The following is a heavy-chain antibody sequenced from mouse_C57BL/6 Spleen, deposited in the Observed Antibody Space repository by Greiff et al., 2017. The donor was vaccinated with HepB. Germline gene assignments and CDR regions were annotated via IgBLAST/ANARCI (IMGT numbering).Heavy chain of an antibody. D-gene: IGHD1-1*01. Sequence: EVKVVESGEGLVKPGGSLKLSCAASGFTFSSYAMSWVRQTPEKRLEWVAYISSGGDYIYYADTVKGRFTISRDNARNTLYLQMSSLKSEDTAMYYCTRDRDHGSSPYYAMDYWGQGTSVTVSS. CDR3: TRDRDHGSSPYYAMDY. CDR2: ISSGGDYI. J-gene: IGHJ4*01. V-gene: IGHV5-9-1*02. CDR1: GFTFSSYA.